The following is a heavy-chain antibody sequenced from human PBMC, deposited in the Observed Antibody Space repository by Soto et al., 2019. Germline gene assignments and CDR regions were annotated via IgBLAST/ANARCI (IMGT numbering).Heavy chain of an antibody. J-gene: IGHJ6*03. V-gene: IGHV3-48*01. D-gene: IGHD5-12*01. Sequence: EVQLVESGGGLVQPGGSLRLSCAASGFTFSSYSMNWVRQAPGKGLEWVSYISSSSSTIYYADSVKGRFTISRDTAKNSLYLQMNRLRAEYTAVYYCARDRDIPYSGYDFGPSYYYYYMDVWGKGTTVTVSS. CDR3: ARDRDIPYSGYDFGPSYYYYYMDV. CDR2: ISSSSSTI. CDR1: GFTFSSYS.